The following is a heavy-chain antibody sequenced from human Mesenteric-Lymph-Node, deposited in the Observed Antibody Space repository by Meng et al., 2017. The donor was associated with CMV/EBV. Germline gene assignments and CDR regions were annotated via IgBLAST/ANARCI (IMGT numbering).Heavy chain of an antibody. CDR2: IYWDDEK. Sequence: FSGFSLSTSGVGVGWIRQPPGKALEWLALIYWDDEKRYSPSLKSRLTITKDTSKNQVVLTMTNMDPVDTATYYCAHRGYGDYGLSYWGQGTLVTVSS. V-gene: IGHV2-5*02. D-gene: IGHD4-17*01. CDR3: AHRGYGDYGLSY. J-gene: IGHJ4*02. CDR1: GFSLSTSGVG.